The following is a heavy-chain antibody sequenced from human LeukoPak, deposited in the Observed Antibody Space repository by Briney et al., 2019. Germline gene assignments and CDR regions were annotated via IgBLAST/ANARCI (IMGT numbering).Heavy chain of an antibody. D-gene: IGHD5-12*01. Sequence: GGSLSLACAASGFTFSSYSMTWVRQAPGKGLEWVSHISGGSSSVYYADSVKGRFTISRDNAKNSLYLQMNSLRDEDTAVYYCARKYGGYADYWGQGTLVTVSS. CDR1: GFTFSSYS. CDR3: ARKYGGYADY. V-gene: IGHV3-48*02. J-gene: IGHJ4*02. CDR2: ISGGSSSV.